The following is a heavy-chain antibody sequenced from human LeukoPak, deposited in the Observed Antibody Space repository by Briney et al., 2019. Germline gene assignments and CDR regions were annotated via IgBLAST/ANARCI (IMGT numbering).Heavy chain of an antibody. V-gene: IGHV3-21*01. CDR3: ARGIAAAGTWFDP. CDR2: ISSSSSYI. Sequence: GGSLRLSYAASGFTFSSYSMNWVRQAPGKGLEWVSSISSSSSYIYYADSVKGRFTISRDNAKNSLYLQMNSLRAEDTAVYYCARGIAAAGTWFDPWGQGTLVTVSS. J-gene: IGHJ5*02. CDR1: GFTFSSYS. D-gene: IGHD6-13*01.